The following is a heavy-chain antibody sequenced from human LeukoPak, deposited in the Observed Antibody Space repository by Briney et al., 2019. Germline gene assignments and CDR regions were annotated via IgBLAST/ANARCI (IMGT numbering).Heavy chain of an antibody. Sequence: PSETLSLTCTVSGGSISSSSYYWGWIRQPPGKGLEWIGSIYYSGSTYYNPSLKSRVTISVDTSKNQFSLKLSSVTAADTAVYYCARPTGTTEAFDIWGQGTMVTVSS. J-gene: IGHJ3*02. CDR3: ARPTGTTEAFDI. V-gene: IGHV4-39*07. CDR1: GGSISSSSYY. CDR2: IYYSGST. D-gene: IGHD1-7*01.